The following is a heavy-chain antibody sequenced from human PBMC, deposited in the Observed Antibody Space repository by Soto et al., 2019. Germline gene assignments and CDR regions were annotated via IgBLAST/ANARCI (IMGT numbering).Heavy chain of an antibody. CDR2: ISSSGSTI. D-gene: IGHD3-9*01. CDR1: GFTFSSYE. CDR3: AREGRGDFDWLLLRDFDY. Sequence: EVQLVESGGGLVQPGGSLRLSCAASGFTFSSYEMNWVRQAPGKGLEWVSYISSSGSTIYYGDSVKGRFTISRDNAKNSLYLQMNSLRAEDTAVYYCAREGRGDFDWLLLRDFDYWGQGTLVTVSS. J-gene: IGHJ4*02. V-gene: IGHV3-48*03.